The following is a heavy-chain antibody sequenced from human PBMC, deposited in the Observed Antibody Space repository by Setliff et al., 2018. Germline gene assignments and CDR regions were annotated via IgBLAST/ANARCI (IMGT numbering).Heavy chain of an antibody. CDR1: GGTFSSYA. CDR3: ARDWFCGGPSCLNCFDP. CDR2: IIPIFGTA. V-gene: IGHV1-69*05. Sequence: GASVKVSCKASGGTFSSYAISWVRQAPGQGLEWMGGIIPIFGTANYAHQFQDRITLTTDTSTSTAYLGLRSLRSDDAAVYYCARDWFCGGPSCLNCFDPWGQGTLVTVSS. J-gene: IGHJ5*02. D-gene: IGHD2-2*01.